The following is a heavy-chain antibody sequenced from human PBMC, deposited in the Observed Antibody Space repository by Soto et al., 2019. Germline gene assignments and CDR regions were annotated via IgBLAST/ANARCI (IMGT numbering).Heavy chain of an antibody. CDR1: GGSISSSSYY. D-gene: IGHD3-10*01. Sequence: QLQLQESGPGLVKPSETLSLTCTVSGGSISSSSYYWGWIRQPPGKGLEWIGSIYYSGSTYYTPSLKSRVTISVDTSKNQFSLKLSSVTAADTAVYYCARHARITMVRGVIPLFDYWGQGTLVTVSS. J-gene: IGHJ4*02. CDR3: ARHARITMVRGVIPLFDY. V-gene: IGHV4-39*01. CDR2: IYYSGST.